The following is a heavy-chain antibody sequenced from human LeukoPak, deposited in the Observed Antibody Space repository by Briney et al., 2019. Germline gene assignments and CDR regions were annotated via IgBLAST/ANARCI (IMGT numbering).Heavy chain of an antibody. CDR2: IYYSGST. V-gene: IGHV4-39*07. D-gene: IGHD6-19*01. CDR3: ARDSSGYLLLDY. Sequence: SETLSLTCTVSGGSISSCCYYWGWIRQSPGKGLEWIGSIYYSGSTYYNPSLKSRVTISIDTSNNQFSLKLNSVTGADTAVYYCARDSSGYLLLDYWGQGTLVTVSS. CDR1: GGSISSCCYY. J-gene: IGHJ4*02.